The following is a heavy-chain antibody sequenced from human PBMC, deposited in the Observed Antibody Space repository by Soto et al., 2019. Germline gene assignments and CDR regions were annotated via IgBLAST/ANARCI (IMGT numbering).Heavy chain of an antibody. Sequence: QVQLDESGGGVVQPGRSLRLSCAASGFTFSSYAMHWVHQAPVKGLEWVAVITYDGSNKYYADSVKGRFTISRDNSKNTLYLQMNSLRAEDTAVYYCARDKGQLPRDYYYYGMDVWGQGTTVTVSS. CDR2: ITYDGSNK. D-gene: IGHD2-2*01. V-gene: IGHV3-30-3*01. CDR1: GFTFSSYA. CDR3: ARDKGQLPRDYYYYGMDV. J-gene: IGHJ6*02.